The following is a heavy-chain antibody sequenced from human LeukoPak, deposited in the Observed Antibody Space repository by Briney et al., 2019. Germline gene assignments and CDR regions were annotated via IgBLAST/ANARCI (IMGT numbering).Heavy chain of an antibody. Sequence: GGSLRLSCAASGFTFSSYAMSWVRQAPGKGLEWVSAISGSGGSTYYADSVKGRFTISRDNSKNTLYLQMNSLRAEDTAVYYCAKDLKTLGYCSGGSCYYFDYWGQGTLVTVSS. CDR1: GFTFSSYA. J-gene: IGHJ4*02. CDR3: AKDLKTLGYCSGGSCYYFDY. D-gene: IGHD2-15*01. V-gene: IGHV3-23*01. CDR2: ISGSGGST.